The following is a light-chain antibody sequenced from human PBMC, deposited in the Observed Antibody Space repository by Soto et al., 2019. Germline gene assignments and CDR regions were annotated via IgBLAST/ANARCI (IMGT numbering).Light chain of an antibody. J-gene: IGKJ5*01. Sequence: EIVLTQSPATLSLSPCDRATLCCGSSQTIVNYLAWYQQKPGQAPRLLIYGASTRATGIPARFSGSGSGTEFTLTISSLQSEDFAVYYCQQYNYWPPITFGQGTRLEIK. CDR3: QQYNYWPPIT. CDR2: GAS. V-gene: IGKV3-15*01. CDR1: QTIVNY.